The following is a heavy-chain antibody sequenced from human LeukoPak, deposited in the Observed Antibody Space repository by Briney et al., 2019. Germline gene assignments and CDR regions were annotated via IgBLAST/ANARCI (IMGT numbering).Heavy chain of an antibody. CDR2: ISWNSGSI. CDR3: AKDLEGYCSGGSCYPAHAFDI. V-gene: IGHV3-9*01. Sequence: GRSLRLSCAASGFTFDDYAMPWVRQAPGKGLEWVSGISWNSGSIGYADSVKGRFTISRDNAKNSLYLQMNSPRAEDTALYYCAKDLEGYCSGGSCYPAHAFDIWGQGTMVTVSS. J-gene: IGHJ3*02. D-gene: IGHD2-15*01. CDR1: GFTFDDYA.